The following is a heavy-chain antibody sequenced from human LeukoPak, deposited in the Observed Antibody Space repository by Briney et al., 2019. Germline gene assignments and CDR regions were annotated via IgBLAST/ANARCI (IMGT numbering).Heavy chain of an antibody. V-gene: IGHV4-34*01. D-gene: IGHD1-26*01. CDR3: ARMGSGSYFNY. CDR2: INHSGST. Sequence: SETLSLTCAAYGGSFSGYYWSWIRQPPGKGLEWIGEINHSGSTKYNPSLKSRITISVDTSKNQFSLKLSSVTAADTAVYHCARMGSGSYFNYWGQGTLVTVSS. CDR1: GGSFSGYY. J-gene: IGHJ4*02.